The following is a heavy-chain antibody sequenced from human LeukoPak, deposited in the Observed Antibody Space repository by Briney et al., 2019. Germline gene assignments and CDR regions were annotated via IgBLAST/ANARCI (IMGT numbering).Heavy chain of an antibody. Sequence: GGSLRLSCAASGFTFSSYTMSWVRQAPGKGLEWVSTITTSDGNTYYADSVKGRLTVSIDNSKNTLYLQMNSLRAEDTAVYYCAKDGGLWVSAHWGDSWGRGTLVTVSS. J-gene: IGHJ4*02. CDR2: ITTSDGNT. CDR3: AKDGGLWVSAHWGDS. V-gene: IGHV3-23*01. CDR1: GFTFSSYT. D-gene: IGHD7-27*01.